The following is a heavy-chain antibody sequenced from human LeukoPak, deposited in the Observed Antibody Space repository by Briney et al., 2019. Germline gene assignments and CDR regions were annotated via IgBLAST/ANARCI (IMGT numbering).Heavy chain of an antibody. J-gene: IGHJ4*02. V-gene: IGHV3-64*01. CDR3: ARGEIYGSGSYPLDY. Sequence: GGSLRLSCAASGFTFSSYAMHWVRQAPGKGLEYVSAISSNGGSTYYANSVKGRFTISRDNSKNTLYLQMGSLRAEDMAVYYCARGEIYGSGSYPLDYWGQGTLVTVSS. CDR2: ISSNGGST. CDR1: GFTFSSYA. D-gene: IGHD3-10*01.